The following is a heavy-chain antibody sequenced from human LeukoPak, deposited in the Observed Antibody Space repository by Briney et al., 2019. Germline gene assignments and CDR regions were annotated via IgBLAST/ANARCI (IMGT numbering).Heavy chain of an antibody. J-gene: IGHJ4*02. CDR3: ATPGLAGEYFDY. V-gene: IGHV3-48*01. CDR1: GITFSDCN. CDR2: ITTTSRTI. Sequence: GGSLRLSCAASGITFSDCNMNWVRQDPGRGLGWISYITTTSRTIYYADSVKGRFTISRDNAKSSLYLQMNSLRVDDTAVYYCATPGLAGEYFDYWGQGTLVTVSS. D-gene: IGHD2/OR15-2a*01.